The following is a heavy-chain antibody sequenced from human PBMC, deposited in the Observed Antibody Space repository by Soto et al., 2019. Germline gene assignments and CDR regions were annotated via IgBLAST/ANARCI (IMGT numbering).Heavy chain of an antibody. CDR3: ATPAQDGYNSHWFDP. J-gene: IGHJ5*02. CDR1: GGSFSGYY. V-gene: IGHV4-34*01. CDR2: INHSGST. D-gene: IGHD5-12*01. Sequence: PSETLYLTCAVYGGSFSGYYWSWIRQPPGKGLEWIGEINHSGSTNYNPSLKSRVTISVDTSKNQFSLKLSSVTAADTAVYYCATPAQDGYNSHWFDPWGQGTLVTVSS.